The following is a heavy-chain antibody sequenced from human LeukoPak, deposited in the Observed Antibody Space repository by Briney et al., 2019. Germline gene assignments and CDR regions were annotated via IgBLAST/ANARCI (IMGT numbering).Heavy chain of an antibody. D-gene: IGHD6-6*01. V-gene: IGHV3-11*01. CDR3: ATLPPTDLLTSHDAFDI. CDR2: ISSSGSTI. Sequence: GGSLRLSCAASGFTFSDYYMSWIRQAPGKGLEWVSYISSSGSTIYYADSVKGRFTISRDNAKNSLYLQMNSLRAEDTAVYYCATLPPTDLLTSHDAFDIWGQGTMVTVSS. CDR1: GFTFSDYY. J-gene: IGHJ3*02.